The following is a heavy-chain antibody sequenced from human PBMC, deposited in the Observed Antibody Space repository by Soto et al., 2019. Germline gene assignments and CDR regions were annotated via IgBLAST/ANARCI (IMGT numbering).Heavy chain of an antibody. J-gene: IGHJ6*03. CDR1: GFTFSSYA. V-gene: IGHV3-23*01. CDR3: AKDSEYYDILSGCPKRYCYFMDV. CDR2: ISGSGGST. D-gene: IGHD3-9*01. Sequence: EVQLLESGGGLVQPGGSLRLSCAASGFTFSSYAMSWVRQAPGKGLEWVSAISGSGGSTYYADSVKGRFTISSDNSKNTLYLQMNSLRAEDTAVYYCAKDSEYYDILSGCPKRYCYFMDVWGKVTTVTVSS.